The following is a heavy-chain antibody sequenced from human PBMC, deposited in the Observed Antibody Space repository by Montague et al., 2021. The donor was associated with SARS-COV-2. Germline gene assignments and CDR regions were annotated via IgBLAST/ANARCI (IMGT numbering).Heavy chain of an antibody. CDR1: GESISRGTPFSGYY. J-gene: IGHJ6*02. CDR3: ARSPYRTTYLNGMDV. CDR2: TTLTTRS. Sequence: SETLSLTCAVSGESISRGTPFSGYYWCRFRGTPGQIGESHVWTTLTTRSRFNPSFKRRVIMSVDTSKNQFSLKLSSVTAADTAVYFCARSPYRTTYLNGMDVWGQGTAVTVS. D-gene: IGHD1-14*01. V-gene: IGHV4-38-2*01.